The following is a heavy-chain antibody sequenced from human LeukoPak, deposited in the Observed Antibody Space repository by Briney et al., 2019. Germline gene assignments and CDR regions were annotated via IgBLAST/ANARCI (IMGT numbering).Heavy chain of an antibody. D-gene: IGHD3-16*02. CDR2: INPDSGGT. CDR3: ARADYDYVWGSYRSTYYLDY. CDR1: GYTFAGYY. V-gene: IGHV1-2*02. J-gene: IGHJ4*02. Sequence: ASVMASCKASGYTFAGYYIHWVRQAPGQGLEWMGWINPDSGGTIYAAKFQGRVTLTRDTSISTAYMEMRSLRTDDTAVYYCARADYDYVWGSYRSTYYLDYWGQGTLVTVSS.